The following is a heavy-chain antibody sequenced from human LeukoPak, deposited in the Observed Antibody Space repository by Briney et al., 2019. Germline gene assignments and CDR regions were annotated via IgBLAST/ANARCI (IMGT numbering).Heavy chain of an antibody. CDR2: INHSGST. CDR3: ATYMITLGGVIVSS. Sequence: SETLSLTCTVSGGSISSSSYYWSWIRQPPGKGLEWIGEINHSGSTDYNPSLKSRVTISVDTSKNQFSLKLSSVTAADTAVYYCATYMITLGGVIVSSWGQGTLVTVSS. J-gene: IGHJ5*02. CDR1: GGSISSSSYY. D-gene: IGHD3-16*02. V-gene: IGHV4-39*07.